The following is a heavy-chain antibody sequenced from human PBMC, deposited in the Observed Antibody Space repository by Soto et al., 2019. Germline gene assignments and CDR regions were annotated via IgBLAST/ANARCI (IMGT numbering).Heavy chain of an antibody. D-gene: IGHD2-2*01. V-gene: IGHV1-8*01. J-gene: IGHJ4*02. Sequence: QVQLVQSGAEVKKPGASVKVSCKASGYTFTSYDINWVRQATGQGLEWMGWMNPNSGNTGYAQKFQGRVTMTRNTAISTADIKLSNLRPDDTPADCFAREKAGVSDQIFRGQGTPVTVAS. CDR1: GYTFTSYD. CDR3: AREKAGVSDQIF. CDR2: MNPNSGNT.